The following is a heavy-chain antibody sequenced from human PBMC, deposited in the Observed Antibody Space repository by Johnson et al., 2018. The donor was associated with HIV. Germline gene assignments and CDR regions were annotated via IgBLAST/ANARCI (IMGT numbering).Heavy chain of an antibody. Sequence: VQLVESGGGLVKPGGSLRLSCAASGFIFSDYYMSWIRQAPGKGLEWVSVIYNGGTTYYAESVKGRFTISRDSSKNTLYLQMNTLRAEDTAVYYCARVLITVIIPYAFDIWGQGTKVTVSS. CDR1: GFIFSDYY. CDR2: IYNGGTT. D-gene: IGHD2/OR15-2a*01. CDR3: ARVLITVIIPYAFDI. V-gene: IGHV3-66*01. J-gene: IGHJ3*02.